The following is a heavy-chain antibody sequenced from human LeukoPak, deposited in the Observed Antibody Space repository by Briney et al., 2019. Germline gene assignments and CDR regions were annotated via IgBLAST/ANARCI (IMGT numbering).Heavy chain of an antibody. D-gene: IGHD3-3*01. J-gene: IGHJ6*04. Sequence: GGSLRLSCAASGFTFSSYAMHWVRQAPGKGLEWVAVISYDGSNKYYADSVKGRFTISRDNSKDTLYLQMNSLRAEDTAVYYCARDGVTISIGSYYYGMDVWGKGTTVTVSS. CDR2: ISYDGSNK. CDR3: ARDGVTISIGSYYYGMDV. V-gene: IGHV3-30*04. CDR1: GFTFSSYA.